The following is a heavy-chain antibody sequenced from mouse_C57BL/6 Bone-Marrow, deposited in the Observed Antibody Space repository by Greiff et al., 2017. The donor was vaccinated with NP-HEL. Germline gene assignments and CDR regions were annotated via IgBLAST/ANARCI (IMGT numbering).Heavy chain of an antibody. CDR2: ISYDGSN. J-gene: IGHJ4*01. CDR1: GYSITSGYY. Sequence: ESGPGLVKPSQSLSLTCSVTGYSITSGYYWNWIRQFPGNKLEWMGYISYDGSNNYNPSLKNRISITRDTSKNQFFLKLNSVTTEDTATYYCARYDYGGGMDYWGQGTSVTVSS. V-gene: IGHV3-6*01. D-gene: IGHD2-4*01. CDR3: ARYDYGGGMDY.